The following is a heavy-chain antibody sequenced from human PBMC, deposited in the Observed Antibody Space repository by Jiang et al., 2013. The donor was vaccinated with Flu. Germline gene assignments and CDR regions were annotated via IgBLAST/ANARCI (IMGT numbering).Heavy chain of an antibody. CDR3: ARIRGSGWTSLY. J-gene: IGHJ4*02. V-gene: IGHV4-39*01. Sequence: GSGLVKPSETLSLTCSVSGGSVSGSRYYWGWLRQPPGKGLEWLGNIFYTGNTSYTPSLKSRLTMSVNASNNQFSLKLTSMTASDTGIYYCARIRGSGWTSLYWGQGTPVTVSS. CDR1: GGSVSGSRYY. CDR2: IFYTGNT. D-gene: IGHD6-19*01.